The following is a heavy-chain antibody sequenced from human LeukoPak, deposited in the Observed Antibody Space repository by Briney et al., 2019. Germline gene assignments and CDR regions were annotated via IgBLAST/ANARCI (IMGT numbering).Heavy chain of an antibody. D-gene: IGHD3-16*02. Sequence: GGSLRLSCAASGFTFSSYGMHWVRQAPGKGLEWVAYISYDGIYKNYTDSVKGRFTIARDNSKTTLYLQMISLRPEDSAVYFCAKDNMITFGGVIPGFDYWGQGTLVTVSS. V-gene: IGHV3-30*18. J-gene: IGHJ4*02. CDR1: GFTFSSYG. CDR2: ISYDGIYK. CDR3: AKDNMITFGGVIPGFDY.